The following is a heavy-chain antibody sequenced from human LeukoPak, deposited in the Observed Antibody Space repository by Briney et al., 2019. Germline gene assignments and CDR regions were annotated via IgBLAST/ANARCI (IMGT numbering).Heavy chain of an antibody. CDR3: ARGRGYCSSTSCYYYYGMDV. CDR1: GDSIGNFY. J-gene: IGHJ6*02. D-gene: IGHD2-2*01. CDR2: ISYSGNT. V-gene: IGHV4-59*07. Sequence: SDTLSLTCTVSGDSIGNFYWSWLRQSPGKGLEWIGYISYSGNTNYNPSLTSRVAISLDTPKNQFSLKLSFVTAADTAVYYCARGRGYCSSTSCYYYYGMDVWGQGTTVTVSS.